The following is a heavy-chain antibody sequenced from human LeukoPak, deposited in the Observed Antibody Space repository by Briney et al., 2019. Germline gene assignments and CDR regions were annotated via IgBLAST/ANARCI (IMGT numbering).Heavy chain of an antibody. V-gene: IGHV3-30*02. Sequence: GGSLRLSCAASGFTFSSYGMHWVRQAPGKGLEWVAFIRNDGSNKYYADSVKGRFTISRDNSKNTLYMQMNSLRLEDTAVYHCAKERYGVTGQFDYWGQGSLVTVSS. J-gene: IGHJ4*02. D-gene: IGHD2-21*02. CDR2: IRNDGSNK. CDR1: GFTFSSYG. CDR3: AKERYGVTGQFDY.